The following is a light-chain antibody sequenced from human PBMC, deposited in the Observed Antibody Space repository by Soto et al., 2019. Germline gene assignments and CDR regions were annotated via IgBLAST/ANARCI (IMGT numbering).Light chain of an antibody. CDR2: DAS. CDR1: QSISYY. J-gene: IGKJ1*01. CDR3: QQSYSTPPT. Sequence: DIQMTQSPSSLSASVGDRVTITCRATQSISYYLNWYQQKPGKAPKVLIYDASSLQSGVPSRFSGSGSGTDFTLTISRLQPEDFATYYCQQSYSTPPTFGQGTKVEIK. V-gene: IGKV1-39*01.